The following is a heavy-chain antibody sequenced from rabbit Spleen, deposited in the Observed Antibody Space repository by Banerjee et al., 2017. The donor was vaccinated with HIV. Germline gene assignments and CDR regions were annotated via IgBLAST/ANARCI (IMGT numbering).Heavy chain of an antibody. CDR3: ARDAGTSFSTYGMDL. Sequence: QQQLEESGGGLVKPGGSLTLSCKASGFSLNSGYDMCWVRQAPGKGLEWIASIYAGNSDSTYSATWAKGRFTISKTSSTTVTLQMTSLTVADTATYFCARDAGTSFSTYGMDLWGPGTLVTVS. V-gene: IGHV1S45*01. J-gene: IGHJ6*01. D-gene: IGHD8-1*01. CDR2: IYAGNSDST. CDR1: GFSLNSGYD.